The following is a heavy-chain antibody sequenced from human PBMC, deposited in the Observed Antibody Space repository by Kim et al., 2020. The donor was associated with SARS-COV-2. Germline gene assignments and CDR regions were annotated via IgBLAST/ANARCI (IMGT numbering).Heavy chain of an antibody. CDR2: ISYDGSNK. Sequence: GGSLRLSCAASGFTFSSYAMHWVRQAPGKGLEWVAVISYDGSNKYYADSVKGRFTISRDNSKNTLYLQMNSLRAEDTAVYYCARFWELLDYWGQGTLVTVSS. J-gene: IGHJ4*02. CDR3: ARFWELLDY. CDR1: GFTFSSYA. V-gene: IGHV3-30-3*01. D-gene: IGHD1-26*01.